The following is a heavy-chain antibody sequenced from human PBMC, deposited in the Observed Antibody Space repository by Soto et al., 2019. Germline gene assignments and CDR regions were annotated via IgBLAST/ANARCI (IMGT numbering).Heavy chain of an antibody. V-gene: IGHV4-31*03. CDR2: IYYIGST. J-gene: IGHJ5*02. Sequence: SETLSLTCTVSGGSISSGGYYWNWIRQHPGKGLEWIGYIYYIGSTYYNPSLKSRVTISLDTSKNQFSLKLSSVTAADTAVYYCARRVFPWGQGTPVPVAS. CDR3: ARRVFP. CDR1: GGSISSGGYY. D-gene: IGHD3-3*01.